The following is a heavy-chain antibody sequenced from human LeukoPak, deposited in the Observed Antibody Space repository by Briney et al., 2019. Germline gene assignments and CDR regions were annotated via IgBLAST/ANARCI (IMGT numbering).Heavy chain of an antibody. D-gene: IGHD3-10*01. Sequence: GGSLRLSCAASGFTFSSYAMSWVRQAPGKGREWVSAISGSGGSTYYADSVKGRFTISRDNSKNTLYLQMNSLRAEDTAVYYCAKANVDAWFGEFKYYFDYWGQGTLVTVSS. J-gene: IGHJ4*02. CDR3: AKANVDAWFGEFKYYFDY. V-gene: IGHV3-23*01. CDR1: GFTFSSYA. CDR2: ISGSGGST.